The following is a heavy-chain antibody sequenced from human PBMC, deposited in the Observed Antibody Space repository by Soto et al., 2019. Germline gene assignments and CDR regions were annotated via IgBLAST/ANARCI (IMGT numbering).Heavy chain of an antibody. V-gene: IGHV4-59*01. D-gene: IGHD4-17*01. Sequence: SETLSLTCTVSGGSISSYYWSWIRQPPGKGLEWIGYIYYSGSTNYNPSLKSRVTISVDTSKNQFSLKLSSVTAADTAVYYCARDLTTVTTRDDAFDIWGQGTMVTVSS. CDR3: ARDLTTVTTRDDAFDI. CDR1: GGSISSYY. J-gene: IGHJ3*02. CDR2: IYYSGST.